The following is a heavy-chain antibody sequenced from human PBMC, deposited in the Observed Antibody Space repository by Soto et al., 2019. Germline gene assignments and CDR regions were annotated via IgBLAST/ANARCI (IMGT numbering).Heavy chain of an antibody. D-gene: IGHD6-6*01. CDR1: GVTFSSYA. CDR2: ISGSGGST. CDR3: AKTLIAARLYYYYGMDV. Sequence: GGSLRLSCAASGVTFSSYAMSWVRLAPGKGLEWVSAISGSGGSTYYADSVKGRFTISRDNAKNTLYLQMNSLRAEDTAVYYCAKTLIAARLYYYYGMDVWGQGTTVTVSS. V-gene: IGHV3-23*01. J-gene: IGHJ6*02.